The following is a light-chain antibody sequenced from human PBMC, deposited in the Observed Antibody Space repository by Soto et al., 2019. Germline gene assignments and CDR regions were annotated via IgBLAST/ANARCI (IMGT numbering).Light chain of an antibody. CDR1: QSVSSSY. Sequence: ESVLTPVAGAPFLNPGEKATPSRRASQSVSSSYLAWYQQKPGQAPRLLIYGASSRATGIPDRFSGSGSGTDFTLTISRLEPEDFAVYYCQQYGSSPRTFGQGTKVDIK. J-gene: IGKJ1*01. CDR2: GAS. V-gene: IGKV3-20*01. CDR3: QQYGSSPRT.